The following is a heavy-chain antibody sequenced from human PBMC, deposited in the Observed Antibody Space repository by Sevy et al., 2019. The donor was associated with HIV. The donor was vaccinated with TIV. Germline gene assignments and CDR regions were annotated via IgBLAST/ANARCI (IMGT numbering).Heavy chain of an antibody. J-gene: IGHJ5*02. Sequence: GTLRLSCVASGFTFPIYSVLWVRQAPGKGLEWLTLISYDGNYKYYADSVKGRFTISRDNSNNILYLQMSSLRVEDTALYFCARVAVEYCTNDCYHRFDHWGLGTLVTVSS. CDR2: ISYDGNYK. CDR3: ARVAVEYCTNDCYHRFDH. V-gene: IGHV3-30*04. CDR1: GFTFPIYS. D-gene: IGHD2-8*01.